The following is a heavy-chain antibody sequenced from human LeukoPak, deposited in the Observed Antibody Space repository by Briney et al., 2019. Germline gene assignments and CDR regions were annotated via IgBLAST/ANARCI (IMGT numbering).Heavy chain of an antibody. J-gene: IGHJ5*02. V-gene: IGHV1-69*05. Sequence: EASVKVSCKTSGYTFTSYGISWVRQAPGQGLEWMGGIIPIFGTANYAQKFQGRVTITRNTSISTAYMELSSLRSEDTAVYFCAIAQNWKAGWFDPWGQGTLVTVSS. D-gene: IGHD1-1*01. CDR3: AIAQNWKAGWFDP. CDR2: IIPIFGTA. CDR1: GYTFTSYG.